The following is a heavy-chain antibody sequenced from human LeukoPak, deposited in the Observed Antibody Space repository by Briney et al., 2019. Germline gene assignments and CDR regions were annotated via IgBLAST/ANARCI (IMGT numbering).Heavy chain of an antibody. CDR2: INPNSGGT. D-gene: IGHD4-17*01. CDR1: GGTFSSYA. J-gene: IGHJ6*02. Sequence: ASVKVSCKASGGTFSSYAISWVRQAPGQGLEWMGWINPNSGGTNYAQKFQGRVTMTRDTSISTAYMELSRLRSDDTAVYYCARDDYGDYSLTYGMDVWGQGTTVTVSS. V-gene: IGHV1-2*02. CDR3: ARDDYGDYSLTYGMDV.